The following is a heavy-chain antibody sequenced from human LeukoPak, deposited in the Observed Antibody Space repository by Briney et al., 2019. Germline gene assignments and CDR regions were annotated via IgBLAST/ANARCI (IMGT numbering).Heavy chain of an antibody. CDR2: ISGSGGTT. CDR3: ARDTTGTRGY. V-gene: IGHV3-23*01. J-gene: IGHJ4*02. Sequence: GGSLRLSCGASGITFFTFSNSWGRPGPGEGVEWVSVISGSGGTTSYIDSVKGRFTISRDNSKNTLYLQMNSLRAEDTAIYYCARDTTGTRGYWGQGTLVTVSS. CDR1: GITFFTFS. D-gene: IGHD1-1*01.